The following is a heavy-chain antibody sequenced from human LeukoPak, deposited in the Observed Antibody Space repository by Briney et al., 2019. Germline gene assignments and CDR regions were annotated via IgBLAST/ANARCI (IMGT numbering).Heavy chain of an antibody. D-gene: IGHD2-15*01. V-gene: IGHV4-59*12. Sequence: PSETLSLTCTVSGGSISSYYWSWIRQPPGKGLEWIGYIYYSGSTNYNPSLKSRVTISVDTSKNQFSLKLSSVTAADTAVYYCARYCSGGSCNRVNWFDPWGQGTLVTVSS. J-gene: IGHJ5*02. CDR1: GGSISSYY. CDR2: IYYSGST. CDR3: ARYCSGGSCNRVNWFDP.